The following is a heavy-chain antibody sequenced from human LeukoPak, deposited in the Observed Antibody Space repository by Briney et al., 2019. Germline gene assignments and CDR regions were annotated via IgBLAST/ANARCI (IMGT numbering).Heavy chain of an antibody. Sequence: PGGSLRLSCAASGFTFSSYSMNWVRQAPGKGLEWVSSISSSSSYIYYADSVKGRFTISRDNAKNSLYLQMNSLRAEDTAVYYCARTRYDFWSGYSHFDYWGQGTLVTVSS. CDR1: GFTFSSYS. J-gene: IGHJ4*02. V-gene: IGHV3-21*01. CDR2: ISSSSSYI. D-gene: IGHD3-3*01. CDR3: ARTRYDFWSGYSHFDY.